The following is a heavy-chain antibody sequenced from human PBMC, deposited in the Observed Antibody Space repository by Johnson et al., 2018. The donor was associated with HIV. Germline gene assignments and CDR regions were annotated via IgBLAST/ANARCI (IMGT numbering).Heavy chain of an antibody. J-gene: IGHJ3*01. Sequence: VQLVESGGGLVQPGGSLRLSCAASGFTFSSYAMHWVRQAPGKGLEYVSAITSNGGSTYYANSVKGRFTISRDNSKNTLYLQMGSLRVEDTAVYYCAKDLVLMDFGGAFDVWGQGTMVTVSS. D-gene: IGHD2-8*01. CDR3: AKDLVLMDFGGAFDV. CDR1: GFTFSSYA. V-gene: IGHV3-64*01. CDR2: ITSNGGST.